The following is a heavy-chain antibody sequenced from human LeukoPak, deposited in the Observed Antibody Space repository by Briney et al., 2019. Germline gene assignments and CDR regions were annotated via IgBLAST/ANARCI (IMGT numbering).Heavy chain of an antibody. V-gene: IGHV1-8*03. CDR3: ARGRRGGTIFGVVIIANNWFDP. D-gene: IGHD3-3*01. CDR2: MNPNSGNT. CDR1: GYTFTSYD. J-gene: IGHJ5*02. Sequence: GASVKVSCKASGYTFTSYDINWVRQATGQGLEWMGWMNPNSGNTGYAQKFQGRVTITRNTSISTAYMELSSLRSEDTAVYYCARGRRGGTIFGVVIIANNWFDPWGQGTLVTVSS.